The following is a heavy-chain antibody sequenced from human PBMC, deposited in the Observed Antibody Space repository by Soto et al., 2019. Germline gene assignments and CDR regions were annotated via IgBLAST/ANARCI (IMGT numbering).Heavy chain of an antibody. D-gene: IGHD1-26*01. J-gene: IGHJ4*02. V-gene: IGHV3-21*06. CDR3: ARDPGRLRRLGYSDD. CDR2: INPDSTYI. Sequence: EVQLVESGGGLVEPGGSLRLSCAASGFTFSSYHVNWVRQAPGKGLEWVSSINPDSTYIYYADSVRGRFSISRDNAKNLVYLQMSSLRVEDTAVYFCARDPGRLRRLGYSDDWGQGTRVTVSS. CDR1: GFTFSSYH.